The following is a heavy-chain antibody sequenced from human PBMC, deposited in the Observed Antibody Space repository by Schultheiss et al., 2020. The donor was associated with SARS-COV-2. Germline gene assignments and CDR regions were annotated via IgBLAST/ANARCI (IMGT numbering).Heavy chain of an antibody. D-gene: IGHD3-10*01. CDR3: ARRAGVGWFDP. CDR1: GGSFSGYY. V-gene: IGHV4-34*01. J-gene: IGHJ5*02. CDR2: INHSGST. Sequence: GSLRLSCAVYGGSFSGYYWSWIRQPPGKGLEWIGEINHSGSTNYNPSLKSRVTISVDTSKNQFSLKLSSVTAADTAVYYCARRAGVGWFDPWGQGTLVTVSS.